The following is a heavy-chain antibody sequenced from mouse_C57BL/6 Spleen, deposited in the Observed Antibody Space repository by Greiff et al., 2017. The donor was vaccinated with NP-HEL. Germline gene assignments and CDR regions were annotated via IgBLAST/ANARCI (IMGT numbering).Heavy chain of an antibody. Sequence: EVKLMESGPGLVKPSQSLSLTCSVTGYSITSGYYWNWIRQFPGNNLEWMGYISYDGSNNYNPSLKNRISITRDTSKNQFFLKLNSVTTEDTATYYCARDIYYYGSSPRHFDVWGTGTTVTVSS. CDR3: ARDIYYYGSSPRHFDV. CDR2: ISYDGSN. CDR1: GYSITSGYY. D-gene: IGHD1-1*01. J-gene: IGHJ1*03. V-gene: IGHV3-6*01.